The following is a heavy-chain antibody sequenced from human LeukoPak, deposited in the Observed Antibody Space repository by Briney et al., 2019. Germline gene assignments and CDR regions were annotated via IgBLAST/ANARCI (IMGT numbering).Heavy chain of an antibody. V-gene: IGHV5-51*01. J-gene: IGHJ5*02. D-gene: IGHD2-2*01. CDR1: GYSFTSYW. Sequence: GESLKISCKGSGYSFTSYWIGWARQMPGKGLEWMGIIYPGDSDTRYSPSFQGQVTISADKSISTAYLQWSSLKASDTAMYYCARQGGRYCSSTSCRNWFDPWGQGTLVTVSS. CDR3: ARQGGRYCSSTSCRNWFDP. CDR2: IYPGDSDT.